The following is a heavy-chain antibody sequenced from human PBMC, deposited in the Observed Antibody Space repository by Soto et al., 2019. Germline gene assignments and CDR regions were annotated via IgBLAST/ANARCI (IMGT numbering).Heavy chain of an antibody. D-gene: IGHD4-17*01. CDR3: ARDRDGDYNWFDP. CDR1: GGSVSSGSYY. V-gene: IGHV4-61*01. Sequence: SETLSLTCTVSGGSVSSGSYYWSWIRQPPGKGLEWIGYIYYSGSTNYNPSLKSRATISVDTSKNQFSLKLSSVTAADTAVYYCARDRDGDYNWFDPWGQGTLVTVSS. CDR2: IYYSGST. J-gene: IGHJ5*02.